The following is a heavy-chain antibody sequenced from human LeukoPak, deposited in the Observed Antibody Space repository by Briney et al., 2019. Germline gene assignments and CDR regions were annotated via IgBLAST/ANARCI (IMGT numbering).Heavy chain of an antibody. CDR1: GFTFSSYG. CDR3: AKDRGYNILTGYSKGHYFDY. J-gene: IGHJ4*02. CDR2: IQYDGSNQ. Sequence: GGSLRLSCTASGFTFSSYGVHWVRQAPGKGLEWVAYIQYDGSNQQYADSVKGRFSISRDRSKNIPYLQMNSLRAEDTAVYYCAKDRGYNILTGYSKGHYFDYWGQGTLVTVSS. V-gene: IGHV3-30*02. D-gene: IGHD3-9*01.